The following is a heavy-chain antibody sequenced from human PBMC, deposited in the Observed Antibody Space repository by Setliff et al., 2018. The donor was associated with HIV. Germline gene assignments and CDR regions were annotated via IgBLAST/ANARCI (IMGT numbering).Heavy chain of an antibody. Sequence: GESLKISCKGSGFSFTNYWIGWVRQMPGRGLEWMGIIYPVDSDTRYTASFQGQVTISADRSINTAYLQWSSLKASYTAIYYCVRRRGSSAGYFDYWGQGTLVTVSS. V-gene: IGHV5-51*01. D-gene: IGHD6-13*01. CDR3: VRRRGSSAGYFDY. CDR1: GFSFTNYW. CDR2: IYPVDSDT. J-gene: IGHJ4*02.